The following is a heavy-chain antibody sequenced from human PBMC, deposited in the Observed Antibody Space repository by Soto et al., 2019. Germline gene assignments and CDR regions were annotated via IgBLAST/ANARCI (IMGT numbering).Heavy chain of an antibody. CDR2: INPNSGGT. CDR1: GYTFTGYY. CDR3: ARGYCSSTSCSYYYYYYMDV. D-gene: IGHD2-2*01. Sequence: AASVKGSCKGSGYTFTGYYRHWVRQAPGQGLEWMGWINPNSGGTNYAQKFQGWVTMTRDTSISTAYMELSRLRSDDTAVYYCARGYCSSTSCSYYYYYYMDVWGKGTTVTVS. V-gene: IGHV1-2*04. J-gene: IGHJ6*03.